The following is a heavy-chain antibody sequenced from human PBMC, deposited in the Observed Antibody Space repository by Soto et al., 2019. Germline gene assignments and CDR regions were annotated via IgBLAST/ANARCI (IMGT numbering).Heavy chain of an antibody. V-gene: IGHV4-39*01. CDR3: YINXF. J-gene: IGHJ1*01. Sequence: SETLSLTCTVSGDSIRSSSHYWAWNRQPPGKGLEWIGGFYYSGSPYYNPSLKSRVTMSVDTSKNQFSLNLNSVTAAETAVYYCYINXFWAQGTLVTVSS. CDR2: FYYSGSP. CDR1: GDSIRSSSHY. D-gene: IGHD2-2*02.